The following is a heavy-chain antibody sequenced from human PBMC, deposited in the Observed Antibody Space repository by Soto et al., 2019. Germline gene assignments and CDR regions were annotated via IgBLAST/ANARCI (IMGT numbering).Heavy chain of an antibody. CDR2: ISTYNDNT. J-gene: IGHJ4*02. CDR3: ARDGGNVDY. CDR1: GYGFTRYG. V-gene: IGHV1-18*01. Sequence: AAGKVSWEESGYGFTRYGIRWGRQAPGQRNEGMGWISTYNDNTNYAQELQGRVTMTTDTSTSTAYMELRSLRSDDTAVYYFARDGGNVDYWGRGTLVTVSS.